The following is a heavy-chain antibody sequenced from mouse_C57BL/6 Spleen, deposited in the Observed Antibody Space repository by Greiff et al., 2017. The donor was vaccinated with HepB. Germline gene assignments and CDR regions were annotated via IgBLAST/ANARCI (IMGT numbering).Heavy chain of an antibody. J-gene: IGHJ1*03. V-gene: IGHV1-82*01. CDR1: GYAFSSSW. D-gene: IGHD4-1*01. CDR2: IYPGDGDT. CDR3: AKLKTGTNFDV. Sequence: QVQLQQSGPELVKPGASVKISCKASGYAFSSSWMNWVKQRPGKGLEWIGRIYPGDGDTNYNGKFKGKATLTADKSSSTAYMQLSSLTSEDSAVYFCAKLKTGTNFDVWGTGTTVTVSS.